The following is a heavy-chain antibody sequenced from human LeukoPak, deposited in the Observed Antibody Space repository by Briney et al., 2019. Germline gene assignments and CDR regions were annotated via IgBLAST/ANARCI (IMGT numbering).Heavy chain of an antibody. J-gene: IGHJ5*02. CDR3: ARTPLDFWSCYSRWFDP. CDR1: GGSFSGYY. V-gene: IGHV4-34*01. Sequence: SETLSLTCAVYGGSFSGYYWSWIRQTPGKGLEWIGEINHSGSTNYNPSLKSRVTISVDTSKNQFSLKLSSVTAADTAVYYCARTPLDFWSCYSRWFDPWGQGTLVTVSS. CDR2: INHSGST. D-gene: IGHD3-3*01.